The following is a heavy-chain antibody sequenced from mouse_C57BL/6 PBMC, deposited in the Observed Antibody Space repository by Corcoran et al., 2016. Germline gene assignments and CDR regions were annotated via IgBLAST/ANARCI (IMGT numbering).Heavy chain of an antibody. V-gene: IGHV1-26*01. CDR3: SRDMVTSPYLDY. CDR1: GYTFTDYY. J-gene: IGHJ2*01. CDR2: INPNNGGT. Sequence: EVQLQQSGPELVKPGASVKISCKASGYTFTDYYMNWVKQSHGKSLEWIGDINPNNGGTSYNQKVKGKATLTVDKSSRTAYMELRSLTSEDSSVYYWSRDMVTSPYLDYWGQGTTLTVSS. D-gene: IGHD2-2*01.